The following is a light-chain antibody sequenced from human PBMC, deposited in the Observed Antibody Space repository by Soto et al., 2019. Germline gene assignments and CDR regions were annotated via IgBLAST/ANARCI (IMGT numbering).Light chain of an antibody. Sequence: QCVLTQPPSASGTPGQRVTIPCSGSSSNIGSNTVNWYQQLPGTAPKLLIYSNNQRPSGVPDRFSGSKSGTSASLAISGLQSEDEADYYCAAWDDSLNGWVFGGGTKLTVL. CDR2: SNN. V-gene: IGLV1-44*01. CDR1: SSNIGSNT. J-gene: IGLJ3*02. CDR3: AAWDDSLNGWV.